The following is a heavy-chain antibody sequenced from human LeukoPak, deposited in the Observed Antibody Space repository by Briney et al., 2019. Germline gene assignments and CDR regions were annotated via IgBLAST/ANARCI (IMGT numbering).Heavy chain of an antibody. CDR3: AKDLRVAVPIY. D-gene: IGHD4-11*01. Sequence: GGSLRLSCAASGFTFSSYAMNWDRQAPGKGLEWVSAISGSGYSTYYADSVKGRFTISRDNSKNTLYLQMNSLRAEDTAVYYWAKDLRVAVPIYWGQETLVTV. V-gene: IGHV3-23*01. CDR2: ISGSGYST. J-gene: IGHJ4*02. CDR1: GFTFSSYA.